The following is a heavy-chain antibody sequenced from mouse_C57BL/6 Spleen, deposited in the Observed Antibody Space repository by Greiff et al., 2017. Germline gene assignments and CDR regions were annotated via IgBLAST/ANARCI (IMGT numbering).Heavy chain of an antibody. J-gene: IGHJ3*01. Sequence: VQLQQPGAELVRPGSSVKLSCKASGYTFTSYWMEWVKQRPGQGLEWLGNIYPSDSETTYNQKFKDKATLTVDKSSSTAYMQLSSLTSEDSAVYYCARSGPGAYWGQGTLVTVSA. CDR3: ARSGPGAY. V-gene: IGHV1-61*01. CDR1: GYTFTSYW. D-gene: IGHD3-2*02. CDR2: IYPSDSET.